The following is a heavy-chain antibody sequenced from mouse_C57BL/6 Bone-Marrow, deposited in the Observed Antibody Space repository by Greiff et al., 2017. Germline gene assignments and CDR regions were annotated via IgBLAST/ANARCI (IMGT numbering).Heavy chain of an antibody. CDR3: ARGEASYYYGSKGMDY. Sequence: VQLQQSGAELARPGASVKLSCKASGYTFTSYGISWVKQRTGQGLEWIGEIHPRSGNTYYNEKFKGKATLTADKSSSTAYMELRSLTSDDSAVYFCARGEASYYYGSKGMDYWGQGTSVTVSS. V-gene: IGHV1-81*01. CDR1: GYTFTSYG. CDR2: IHPRSGNT. D-gene: IGHD1-1*01. J-gene: IGHJ4*01.